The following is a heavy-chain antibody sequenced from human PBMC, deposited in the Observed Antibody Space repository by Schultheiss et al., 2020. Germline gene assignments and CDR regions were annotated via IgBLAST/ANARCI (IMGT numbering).Heavy chain of an antibody. CDR2: IKQDGSEK. CDR3: ARVSQTAFDI. CDR1: GFTISSYW. J-gene: IGHJ3*02. V-gene: IGHV3-7*01. Sequence: GGSLRLSCAASGFTISSYWMSWVRQAPGKGLEWVANIKQDGSEKYYVDSVKGRFTISRDNAKNSLYLQMNSLRAEDTAVYYCARVSQTAFDIWGQGTMVTVSS.